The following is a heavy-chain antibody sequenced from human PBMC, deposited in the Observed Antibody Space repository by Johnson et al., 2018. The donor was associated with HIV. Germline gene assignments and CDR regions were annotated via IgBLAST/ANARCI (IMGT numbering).Heavy chain of an antibody. CDR2: IYSGGNT. D-gene: IGHD6-6*01. J-gene: IGHJ3*02. CDR1: GFTVSSNY. V-gene: IGHV3-66*02. Sequence: EVQLVESGGDVVQPGGSLRLSCAASGFTVSSNYMSWVRQAPGKGLEWVSVIYSGGNTYYADSVKGRFTISRDNSRNTVFLQMIILRPKDTAMYYCASGVTARAPLLIWGQGTMVTVSS. CDR3: ASGVTARAPLLI.